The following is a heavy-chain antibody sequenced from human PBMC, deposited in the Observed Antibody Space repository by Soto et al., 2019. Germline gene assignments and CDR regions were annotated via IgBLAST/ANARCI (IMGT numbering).Heavy chain of an antibody. CDR2: ISAYNGNT. V-gene: IGHV1-18*01. J-gene: IGHJ6*02. CDR1: GYTLTSYG. D-gene: IGHD3-3*01. CDR3: ARDNSDFWSGYYGMDA. Sequence: GASVKVSCKASGYTLTSYGISWVRQAPGQGLEWMGWISAYNGNTNYAQKLQGRVTVTTDTSTSTAYMELRSLRSDDTAVYYCARDNSDFWSGYYGMDAWGQATTITVSS.